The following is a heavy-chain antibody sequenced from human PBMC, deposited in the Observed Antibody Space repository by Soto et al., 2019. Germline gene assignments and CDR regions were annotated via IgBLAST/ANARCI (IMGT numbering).Heavy chain of an antibody. CDR1: GGSINNYY. V-gene: IGHV4-59*01. CDR2: IYYGGNT. D-gene: IGHD5-18*01. CDR3: ARGVYSYGRFDS. J-gene: IGHJ4*02. Sequence: SETLSLTCTVSGGSINNYYWSWFRQPPGKGLEWIGYIYYGGNTNYNPSLKSRVAISVDKSKNQFSLNLSSVTAADTAVYYCARGVYSYGRFDSWGQGTLVTVS.